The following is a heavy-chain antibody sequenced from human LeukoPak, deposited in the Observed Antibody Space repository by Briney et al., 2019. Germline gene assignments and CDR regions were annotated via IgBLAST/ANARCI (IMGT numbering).Heavy chain of an antibody. Sequence: ASVRVSCKPSGYTFTSYGISWVRQAPGQGLEWMGWISAYNGNTNYAQKLQGRVTMTTDTSTSTAYMELRSLRSDDTAVYYCARWDYGGNSGDYWGQGTLVTVSS. D-gene: IGHD4-23*01. V-gene: IGHV1-18*01. CDR3: ARWDYGGNSGDY. CDR1: GYTFTSYG. J-gene: IGHJ4*02. CDR2: ISAYNGNT.